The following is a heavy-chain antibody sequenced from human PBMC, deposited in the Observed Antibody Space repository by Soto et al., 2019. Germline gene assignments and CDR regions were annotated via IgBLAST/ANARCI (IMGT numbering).Heavy chain of an antibody. Sequence: PSQTLSLTCAISGDSVSSNSAAWNWIRQSPSRGLEWLGRTYYRSKWYNDYAVSVKSRITINPDTSKNQFSLQLNSVTPEDTAVYYCARDKGGKLQPPGYYYGMDVWGQGTTVTVSS. CDR3: ARDKGGKLQPPGYYYGMDV. CDR1: GDSVSSNSAA. D-gene: IGHD6-13*01. CDR2: TYYRSKWYN. V-gene: IGHV6-1*01. J-gene: IGHJ6*02.